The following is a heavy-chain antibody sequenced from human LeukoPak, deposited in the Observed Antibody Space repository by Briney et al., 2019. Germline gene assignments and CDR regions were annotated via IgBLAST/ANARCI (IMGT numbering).Heavy chain of an antibody. V-gene: IGHV4-38-2*02. D-gene: IGHD6-13*01. J-gene: IGHJ5*02. CDR1: VYSISSGNY. CDR2: IYRSGTT. CDR3: ARAGAAGTTRGDNWFDP. Sequence: PSETLSLTCTVSVYSISSGNYWGWIRQPPGKGLEWIGSIYRSGTTYYNPSLKSRVIITVDTSKKQFSLNLSSVTAADTAVYYCARAGAAGTTRGDNWFDPWGQGTLVTVSS.